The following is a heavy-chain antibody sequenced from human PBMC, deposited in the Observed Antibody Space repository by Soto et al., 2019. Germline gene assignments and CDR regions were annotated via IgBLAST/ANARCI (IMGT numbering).Heavy chain of an antibody. V-gene: IGHV3-30-3*01. Sequence: GGSLRLSCAASGFTFSSYAMHWVRQAPGKGLEWVAVISYDGSNKYYADSVKGRFTISRDNSKNTLYLQMNSLRAEDTAVYYCATDARPGYYDSSGYYDRDAFDICGQGTMVTVS. CDR1: GFTFSSYA. CDR2: ISYDGSNK. D-gene: IGHD3-22*01. J-gene: IGHJ3*02. CDR3: ATDARPGYYDSSGYYDRDAFDI.